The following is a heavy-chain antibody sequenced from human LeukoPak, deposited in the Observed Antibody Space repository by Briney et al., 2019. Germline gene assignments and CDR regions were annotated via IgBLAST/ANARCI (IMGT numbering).Heavy chain of an antibody. CDR1: GFTFSSDS. CDR2: ISGSGGST. D-gene: IGHD6-19*01. CDR3: AKDGSSGWYYFYY. V-gene: IGHV3-23*01. Sequence: GGSLRLSCAASGFTFSSDSMNCVRQAPGKGLEWVSAISGSGGSTYYADSVKGRFTISRDNSKNTLYLQMNSLRAEDTAVYYCAKDGSSGWYYFYYWGQGTLVTVSS. J-gene: IGHJ4*02.